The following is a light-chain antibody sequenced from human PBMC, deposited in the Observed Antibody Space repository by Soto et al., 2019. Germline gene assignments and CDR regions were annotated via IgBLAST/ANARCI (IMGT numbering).Light chain of an antibody. CDR2: AAS. CDR1: QSISSH. CDR3: QQSYSTPRT. J-gene: IGKJ1*01. V-gene: IGKV1-39*01. Sequence: DIQMTQSPSSLSASVGDRVTITCRASQSISSHFNWYQQRPGKAPKLLIYAASSLQTGVPSRFSGSGSGTDFTLTISRLQPEDFATYYCQQSYSTPRTFGQGTKVEIK.